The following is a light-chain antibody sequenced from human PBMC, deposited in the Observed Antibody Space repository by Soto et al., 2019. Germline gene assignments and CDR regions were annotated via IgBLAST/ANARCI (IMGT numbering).Light chain of an antibody. CDR1: QSVSSN. J-gene: IGKJ2*01. V-gene: IGKV3-15*01. CDR2: GVS. Sequence: EIVMTQSPATLSVSPGERATLSCRASQSVSSNLAWYQQKPGQAPRLLIYGVSNRATGIPARFSGSGSGTEFTLTISSLQSEDFAVYYCQQYNKWPLYTFGQGTKLEIK. CDR3: QQYNKWPLYT.